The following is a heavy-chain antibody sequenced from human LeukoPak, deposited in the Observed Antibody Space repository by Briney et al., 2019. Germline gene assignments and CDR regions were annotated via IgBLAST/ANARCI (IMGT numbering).Heavy chain of an antibody. V-gene: IGHV1-18*01. D-gene: IGHD2-15*01. J-gene: IGHJ5*02. Sequence: VSVKFSKKASGYSFISSGIIWGRQAPGQGLGWMGWVRAHRVTTNYAQKLQRRVTMKTEIYTSIVYRELRSLSSEDTAVYYCAIDRGWELGYCSGGSYYVENWFDPGGRGTLVTVSS. CDR1: GYSFISSG. CDR3: AIDRGWELGYCSGGSYYVENWFDP. CDR2: VRAHRVTT.